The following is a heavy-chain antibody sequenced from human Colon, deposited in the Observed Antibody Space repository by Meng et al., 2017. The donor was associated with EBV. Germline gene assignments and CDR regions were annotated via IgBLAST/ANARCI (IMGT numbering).Heavy chain of an antibody. Sequence: AQLQASGPGLVKTSGTLSLTCPVSGGSPGSRNWWMWVRQPPGKGLEWIGEIYHSGSTNYNPSLKSRVTISVDESKNQFSLRLSSVTAADTAVYYCARVGAYCGGDCYHPRWGQGTLVTVSS. D-gene: IGHD2-21*02. CDR1: GGSPGSRNW. CDR2: IYHSGST. J-gene: IGHJ4*02. CDR3: ARVGAYCGGDCYHPR. V-gene: IGHV4-4*02.